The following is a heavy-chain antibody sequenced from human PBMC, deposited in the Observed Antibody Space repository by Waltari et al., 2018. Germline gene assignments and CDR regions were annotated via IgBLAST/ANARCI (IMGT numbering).Heavy chain of an antibody. J-gene: IGHJ4*02. V-gene: IGHV3-7*01. D-gene: IGHD4-4*01. CDR3: AREGLTEEAAY. Sequence: EIQLVESGGDLVQPGGSLRLSCVTSGFPFHNFWMAWVRQVPGEGRQWVAHIKHAGRETYHVDSVKGRFTISRDNARNSLYLEMDRLRVEDTGVYYCAREGLTEEAAYWGQGTLVTVSS. CDR1: GFPFHNFW. CDR2: IKHAGRET.